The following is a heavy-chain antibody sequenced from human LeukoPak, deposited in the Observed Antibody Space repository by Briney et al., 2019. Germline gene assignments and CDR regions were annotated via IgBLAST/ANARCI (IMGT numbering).Heavy chain of an antibody. CDR2: IHHSGSA. D-gene: IGHD6-13*01. V-gene: IGHV4-31*03. J-gene: IGHJ3*02. CDR1: GGSVTSDNYF. CDR3: AREVIAATGTDAFDI. Sequence: SQTLSLTCSVSGGSVTSDNYFWSWIRHLPGKGLEWIGYIHHSGSAYYNPSLESRVTISVDTSENQFSLKLSSVTAADTAVYYCAREVIAATGTDAFDIWGPGTLVTVSS.